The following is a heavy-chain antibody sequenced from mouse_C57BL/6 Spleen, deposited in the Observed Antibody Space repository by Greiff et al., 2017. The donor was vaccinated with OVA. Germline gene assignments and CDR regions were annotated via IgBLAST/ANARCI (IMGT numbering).Heavy chain of an antibody. CDR1: GYTFTNYD. CDR3: TRSAYGCSYYAMDY. V-gene: IGHV1-15*01. CDR2: IDPATGGT. D-gene: IGHD2-10*02. Sequence: VQLQESGAELVRPGASVTLSCKASGYTFTNYDMHWVKQTPVHGLEWIGAIDPATGGTAYNQKFKGKAILTADKSSSTAYMELRSLTSEDSAVYYWTRSAYGCSYYAMDYWGQGTSGTVSS. J-gene: IGHJ4*01.